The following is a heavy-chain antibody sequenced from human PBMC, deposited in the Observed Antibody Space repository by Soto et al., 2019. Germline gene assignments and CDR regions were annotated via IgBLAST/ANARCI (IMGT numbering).Heavy chain of an antibody. Sequence: QVQLVQSGAEVKKPGASVKVACKASGYSFNSYYMHWVRQAPGQGPEWMGVINPRGASKSYAQKFQGRATMTRDTTTSTVYMELSSLRSENKALYYCASDDNAYQRQHVFDIWGQGTLVTVSS. CDR2: INPRGASK. J-gene: IGHJ3*02. CDR3: ASDDNAYQRQHVFDI. CDR1: GYSFNSYY. D-gene: IGHD2-2*01. V-gene: IGHV1-46*02.